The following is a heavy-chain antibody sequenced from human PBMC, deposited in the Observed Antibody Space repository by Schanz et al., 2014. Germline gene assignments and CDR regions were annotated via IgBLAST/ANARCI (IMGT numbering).Heavy chain of an antibody. J-gene: IGHJ4*02. CDR1: GYTFTSYG. CDR2: ISAYTNNT. V-gene: IGHV1-18*01. D-gene: IGHD6-13*01. Sequence: QVQLVQSGAEVKKPGASVKVSCKASGYTFTSYGINWVRQAPGQGLEWMGWISAYTNNTNYAQKVQGRVTITADKSTFTAYMDVSSLRSEDTAVYYCASSGAGYSSSWDFDYWGQGTLVTVSS. CDR3: ASSGAGYSSSWDFDY.